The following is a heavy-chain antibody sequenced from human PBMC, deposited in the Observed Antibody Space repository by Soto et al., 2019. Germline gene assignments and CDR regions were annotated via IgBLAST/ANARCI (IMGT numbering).Heavy chain of an antibody. Sequence: GGSLRLSCAASGFTFSSYAMSWVRQAPGKGLEWVSAISGSGGSTYYADSVKGRFTISRDNSKNTLYLQMNSLRAEDTAVYYCAKGQVLRFLEWLFSRYYYMDVWGKGTTVTVS. D-gene: IGHD3-3*01. CDR1: GFTFSSYA. V-gene: IGHV3-23*01. J-gene: IGHJ6*03. CDR2: ISGSGGST. CDR3: AKGQVLRFLEWLFSRYYYMDV.